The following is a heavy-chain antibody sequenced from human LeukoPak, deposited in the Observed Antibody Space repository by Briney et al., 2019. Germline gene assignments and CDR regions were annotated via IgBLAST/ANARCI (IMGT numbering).Heavy chain of an antibody. V-gene: IGHV4-39*07. CDR1: GGSISSSSYY. CDR3: ARSSLLLWFGESPESDAFDI. D-gene: IGHD3-10*01. J-gene: IGHJ3*02. Sequence: PSETLSLTCTVSGGSISSSSYYWGWIRQPPGKGLEWIGSTYYRGSTNYNPSLKSRVTMSVDTSKNQFSLKLSSVTAADTAVYYCARSSLLLWFGESPESDAFDIWGQGTMVTVSS. CDR2: TYYRGST.